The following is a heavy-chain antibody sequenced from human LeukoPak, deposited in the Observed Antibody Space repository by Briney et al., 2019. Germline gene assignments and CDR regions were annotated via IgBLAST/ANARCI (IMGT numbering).Heavy chain of an antibody. Sequence: PSGTLSLTCTVSGGSISSYYWSWIRQPAGKGLEWIGRIYTRWNTNYNPSLKSRVTMSVDTSKNHFSLKLSSVTAADTAVYYCARERDGVVVVPAATLYYYYYMDVWGKGTTVTVSS. J-gene: IGHJ6*03. CDR1: GGSISSYY. CDR3: ARERDGVVVVPAATLYYYYYMDV. D-gene: IGHD2-2*01. CDR2: IYTRWNT. V-gene: IGHV4-4*07.